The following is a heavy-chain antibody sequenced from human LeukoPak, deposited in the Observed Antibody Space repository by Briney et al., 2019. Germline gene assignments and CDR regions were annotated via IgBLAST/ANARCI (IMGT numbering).Heavy chain of an antibody. CDR1: GYTFTSYD. J-gene: IGHJ6*03. V-gene: IGHV1-8*03. D-gene: IGHD2-2*01. CDR2: MNPNSGNT. Sequence: ASVKVSCKASGYTFTSYDINWVRQATGQGLEWMGWMNPNSGNTGYAQKFQGRVTITRNNSISTAYMELSSLRSEDTAVYYCARVGSSTSYYYYMDVWGKGTTVTVSS. CDR3: ARVGSSTSYYYYMDV.